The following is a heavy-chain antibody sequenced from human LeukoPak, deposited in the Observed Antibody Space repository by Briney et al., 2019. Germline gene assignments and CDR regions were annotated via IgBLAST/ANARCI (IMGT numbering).Heavy chain of an antibody. CDR3: AKHSPWFDP. J-gene: IGHJ5*02. CDR2: IYYSGST. CDR1: GGSISPSY. Sequence: SETLSLTCTVSGGSISPSYCSWLRQPPGKGLEWIGYIYYSGSTNYNPSLASRVTMSVDTSKNQFSLKLTSVTAADTAVYYCAKHSPWFDPWGQGTLVTVSS. V-gene: IGHV4-59*08.